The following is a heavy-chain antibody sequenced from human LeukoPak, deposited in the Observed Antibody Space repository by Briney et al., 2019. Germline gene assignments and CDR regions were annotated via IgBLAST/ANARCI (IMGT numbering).Heavy chain of an antibody. J-gene: IGHJ4*02. CDR1: GGSISSYY. Sequence: SETLSLTCTVSGGSISSYYWSWIRQPPGKGLEWIGYIYYSGSTNYNPSLKSRVTISVDTSKNQFSLKLSSVTAADTAVYYCARVDSSWYIEKWGQGTLVTVSS. V-gene: IGHV4-59*01. D-gene: IGHD6-13*01. CDR2: IYYSGST. CDR3: ARVDSSWYIEK.